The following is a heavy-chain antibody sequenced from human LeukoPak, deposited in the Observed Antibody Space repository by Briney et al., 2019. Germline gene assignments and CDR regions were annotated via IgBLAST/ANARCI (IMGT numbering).Heavy chain of an antibody. V-gene: IGHV3-21*01. CDR1: GFSFSSYS. Sequence: PGGSLRLSCAASGFSFSSYSLNWVRQAPGKGLEWVSSISSSSSYIYYADSVKGRFTISRDNAKNSLYLQMNSLRAEDTAVYYCARDLNPYCFDYWGQGTLVTVSS. J-gene: IGHJ4*02. CDR3: ARDLNPYCFDY. CDR2: ISSSSSYI.